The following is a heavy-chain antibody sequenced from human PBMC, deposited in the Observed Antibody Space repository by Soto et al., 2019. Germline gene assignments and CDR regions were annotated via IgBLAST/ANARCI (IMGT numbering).Heavy chain of an antibody. CDR3: ARGDYDILTGYPPGIDP. Sequence: QVQLQESGPGLVKPSQTLSLTCTVSGGSISSGGYYWSWIRQHPGKGLEWIGYIYYSGSTYYNPSLKSRVTISVDTSKNQFSLKLSSVTAADTAVYYCARGDYDILTGYPPGIDPWGQGTLVTVSS. D-gene: IGHD3-9*01. J-gene: IGHJ5*02. CDR2: IYYSGST. V-gene: IGHV4-31*03. CDR1: GGSISSGGYY.